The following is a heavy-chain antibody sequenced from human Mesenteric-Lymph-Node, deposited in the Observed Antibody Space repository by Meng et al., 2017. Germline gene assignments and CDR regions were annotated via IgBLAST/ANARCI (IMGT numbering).Heavy chain of an antibody. CDR2: NYHGDST. Sequence: QLQQDGPGPVQRKPSVTLSLTFAVFCVTRSSRNWGSWVRPPPGKGLGWIGKNYHGDSTNYNPPLKSRVDISVNKSKNQFYMSLFTVTAADTAVYYCGRDQGRELINHWGQGTLVTVSS. J-gene: IGHJ4*02. V-gene: IGHV4-4*02. CDR1: CVTRSSRNW. D-gene: IGHD1-7*01. CDR3: GRDQGRELINH.